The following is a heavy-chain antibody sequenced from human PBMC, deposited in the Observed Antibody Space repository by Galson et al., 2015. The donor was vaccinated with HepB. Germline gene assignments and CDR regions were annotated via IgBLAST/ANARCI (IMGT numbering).Heavy chain of an antibody. V-gene: IGHV3-23*01. D-gene: IGHD2-2*01. CDR3: AKEPLKDSVVVPAAWGANSYWYFDL. CDR2: ISGSGGST. CDR1: GFTFSSYA. Sequence: SLRLSCAASGFTFSSYAMSWVRQAPGKGLEWVSAISGSGGSTYYADSVKGRFTISRDNSKNTLYLQMNSLRAEDTAVYYCAKEPLKDSVVVPAAWGANSYWYFDLWCRGTLVSVSS. J-gene: IGHJ2*01.